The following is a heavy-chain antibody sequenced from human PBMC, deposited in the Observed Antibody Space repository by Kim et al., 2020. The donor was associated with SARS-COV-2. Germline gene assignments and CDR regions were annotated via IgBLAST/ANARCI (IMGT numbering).Heavy chain of an antibody. CDR3: ARGPGGMDV. CDR1: GYTLTSNP. Sequence: ASVKVSCKASGYTLTSNPVNWVRQAPGQGLEWMGWINTNTGNPTYAQGSSGRFVPSLDTSVSTAYLQISSLRAEDTAVYYCARGPGGMDVWGQGTTVTV. J-gene: IGHJ6*02. V-gene: IGHV7-4-1*02. CDR2: INTNTGNP.